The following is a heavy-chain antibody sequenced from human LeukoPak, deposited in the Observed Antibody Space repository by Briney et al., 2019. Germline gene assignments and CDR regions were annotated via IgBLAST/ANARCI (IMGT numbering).Heavy chain of an antibody. CDR1: GFTFSSYA. CDR2: ISYDGSNK. J-gene: IGHJ1*01. Sequence: GRSLRLSCAASGFTFSSYAMHWVRQAPGKGLEWVAVISYDGSNKYYADSVKGRFTISRDNSKNTLYLQVNSLRAEDTAVYYCARESLITMVRGAKGSEYFQHWGQGTLVTVSS. V-gene: IGHV3-30*04. CDR3: ARESLITMVRGAKGSEYFQH. D-gene: IGHD3-10*01.